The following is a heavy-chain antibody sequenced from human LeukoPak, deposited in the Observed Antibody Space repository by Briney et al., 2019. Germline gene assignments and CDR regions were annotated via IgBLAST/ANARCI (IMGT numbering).Heavy chain of an antibody. CDR1: GFTFSVCA. D-gene: IGHD6-13*01. V-gene: IGHV3-23*01. J-gene: IGHJ6*03. CDR3: AKGPPSRITARAPYYFYYMDV. Sequence: PGGSLRLSCAASGFTFSVCAMTWVRQAPGKGLEWVSGFSGTGGSTYYADSVKGRFTISRDNSKNTLSLQMNSLRAEDTAVYYCAKGPPSRITARAPYYFYYMDVWGQGTTVTVSS. CDR2: FSGTGGST.